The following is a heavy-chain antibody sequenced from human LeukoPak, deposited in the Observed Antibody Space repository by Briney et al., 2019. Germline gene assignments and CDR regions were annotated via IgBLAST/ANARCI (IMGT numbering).Heavy chain of an antibody. Sequence: ASVKVSCKTSGYTFTRYYMQWVRQAPGHGLGWMGIINPISGATDYAQKFQGRVTMTRDTSTSTVYMELSSLRSEDTAMYYCARLPYRDGVAQDYWGQGTLVTVSS. CDR1: GYTFTRYY. D-gene: IGHD3-16*02. CDR3: ARLPYRDGVAQDY. V-gene: IGHV1-46*01. J-gene: IGHJ4*02. CDR2: INPISGAT.